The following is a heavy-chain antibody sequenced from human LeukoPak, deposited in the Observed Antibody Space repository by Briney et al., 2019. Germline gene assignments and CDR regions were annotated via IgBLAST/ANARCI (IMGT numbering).Heavy chain of an antibody. J-gene: IGHJ4*02. D-gene: IGHD2-2*01. V-gene: IGHV3-21*01. CDR2: ISSSNSYI. CDR3: ARYYCSSTSCKSYYFDY. Sequence: GGSLRLSCAASGFTFSSYSMNWVRQAPGKGLEWVSSISSSNSYIYYADSVKGRFTISRDNAKNSLYLQMNSLRAEDTAVYYCARYYCSSTSCKSYYFDYWGQGTLVTVSS. CDR1: GFTFSSYS.